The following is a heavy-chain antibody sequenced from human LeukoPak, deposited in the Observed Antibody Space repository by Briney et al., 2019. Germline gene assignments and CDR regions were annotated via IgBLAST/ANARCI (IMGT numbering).Heavy chain of an antibody. CDR3: ASHYYDSSGYYHDAFEI. Sequence: ASVKVSCKASGYTFTSYGISWLRQAPGQGLEWMGWISAYNGNTNYAQKLQGRVTMTTDTSTSTAYMELRSLRSDDTAVYYCASHYYDSSGYYHDAFEIWGQGTMVTVSS. CDR1: GYTFTSYG. D-gene: IGHD3-22*01. J-gene: IGHJ3*02. V-gene: IGHV1-18*01. CDR2: ISAYNGNT.